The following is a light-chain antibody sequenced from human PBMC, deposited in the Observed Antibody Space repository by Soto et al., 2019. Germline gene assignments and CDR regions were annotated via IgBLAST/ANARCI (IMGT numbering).Light chain of an antibody. V-gene: IGKV1-39*01. CDR1: QSINTY. J-gene: IGKJ5*01. CDR2: SAS. CDR3: QQTYDALPIT. Sequence: DIQMTQSPSSLSASIGDRVTITCRTNQSINTYLNWYQQKLGKAPRLLIFSASYLESGIPSRFSGSGSGTDFTLTINSLQPEDFATYYCQQTYDALPITFGQGTRLEIK.